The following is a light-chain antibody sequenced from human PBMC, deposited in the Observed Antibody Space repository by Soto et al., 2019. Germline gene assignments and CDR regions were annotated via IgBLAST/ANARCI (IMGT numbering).Light chain of an antibody. CDR3: ISYTISTNLAV. V-gene: IGLV2-14*03. CDR1: ISYVGGDNF. CDR2: DVN. Sequence: QSVLTQPASVSGSPGQSITISCTRSISYVGGDNFVSWYQQYPGKAPKLIIYDVNNRPSGVSNRFSASKSGNTASLTISGLQAEDEANYYCISYTISTNLAVFGGGTQLTVL. J-gene: IGLJ2*01.